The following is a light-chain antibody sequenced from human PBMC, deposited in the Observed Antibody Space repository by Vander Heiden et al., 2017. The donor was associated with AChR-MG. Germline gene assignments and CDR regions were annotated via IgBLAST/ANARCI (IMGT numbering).Light chain of an antibody. CDR3: QQYNYLPFT. J-gene: IGKJ3*01. Sequence: DIQMTQSPSSLSASVGYRVTITCQASQDITNYLNWYQQKPGKAPNLLIYDASNLETGVPSRFSGSGSETHFTFTINSLQPEDIATYYCQQYNYLPFTFGPGTKVNIK. CDR1: QDITNY. CDR2: DAS. V-gene: IGKV1-33*01.